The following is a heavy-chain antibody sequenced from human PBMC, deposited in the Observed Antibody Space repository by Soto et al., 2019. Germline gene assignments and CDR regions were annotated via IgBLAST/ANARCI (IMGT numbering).Heavy chain of an antibody. J-gene: IGHJ5*02. Sequence: TSETLSLTCTVSGGSISSYYWSWIRQPPGKGLEWIGYIYYSGSTNYNPSLKSRVTISVDTSKNQFSLKLSSVTAADTAVYYCAREIDGYNFPWGQGTLVTVSS. V-gene: IGHV4-59*01. CDR1: GGSISSYY. D-gene: IGHD5-12*01. CDR3: AREIDGYNFP. CDR2: IYYSGST.